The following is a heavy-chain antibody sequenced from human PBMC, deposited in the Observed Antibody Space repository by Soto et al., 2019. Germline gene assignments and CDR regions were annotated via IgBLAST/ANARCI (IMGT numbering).Heavy chain of an antibody. CDR1: GGSIRNGGYY. D-gene: IGHD2-21*02. V-gene: IGHV4-31*03. J-gene: IGHJ5*02. CDR2: IYYSGST. Sequence: QVQLQESGPGLVKPSQTLSLTCTVSGGSIRNGGYYWSWIRQHPEKGLEWIGYIYYSGSTYYNPSLKSRVTISVDTSKNQFSLKLNSVTAADTAVYYCARDRHTVVVSAEGWFDPWGQGTLVTVSS. CDR3: ARDRHTVVVSAEGWFDP.